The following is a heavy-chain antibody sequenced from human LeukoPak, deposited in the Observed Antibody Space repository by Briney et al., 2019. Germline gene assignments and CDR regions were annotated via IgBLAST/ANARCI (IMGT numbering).Heavy chain of an antibody. D-gene: IGHD3-10*01. V-gene: IGHV3-48*01. CDR2: ISGSGSTV. J-gene: IGHJ4*02. CDR3: AKDRVVGGFGELDY. CDR1: GFIFNTYS. Sequence: GGSLRLSCAASGFIFNTYSMNWVRQAPGKGLEWVSYISGSGSTVYYADSVKGRFTISRDNSKDTLYLQMNNLRAEDTAVYYCAKDRVVGGFGELDYWGQGTLVTVSS.